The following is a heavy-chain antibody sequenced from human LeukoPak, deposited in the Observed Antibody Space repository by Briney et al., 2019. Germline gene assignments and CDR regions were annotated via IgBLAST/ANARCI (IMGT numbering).Heavy chain of an antibody. CDR3: SGENGAFSPFGY. Sequence: PSGTLSLTCGVSGGSISNTNWWSWVRQPPGQGLEWIGEISLTGLTHYNPSLESRVTVSLDKSKNQLSLNLTSVTAGDTAVYNCSGENGAFSPFGYWGQGTLVTVLS. CDR2: ISLTGLT. V-gene: IGHV4-4*02. D-gene: IGHD2-8*01. J-gene: IGHJ4*02. CDR1: GGSISNTNW.